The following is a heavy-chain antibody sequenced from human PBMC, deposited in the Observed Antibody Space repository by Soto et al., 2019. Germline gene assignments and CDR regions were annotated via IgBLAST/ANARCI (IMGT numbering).Heavy chain of an antibody. D-gene: IGHD3-10*01. V-gene: IGHV3-66*01. J-gene: IGHJ3*02. Sequence: VPLGGSLRLSCAASGFTVSSNYMSWVRQAPGKGLEWVSVIYSGGSTYYADSVKGRFTISRDNSKNTLYXXXXXXXXXXXXXXXXXXXXXYGSARHDAFDIWGQGTMVTVSS. CDR1: GFTVSSNY. CDR2: IYSGGST. CDR3: XXXXXYGSARHDAFDI.